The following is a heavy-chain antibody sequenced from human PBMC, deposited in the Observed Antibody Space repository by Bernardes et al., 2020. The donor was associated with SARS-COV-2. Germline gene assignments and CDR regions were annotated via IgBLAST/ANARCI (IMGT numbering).Heavy chain of an antibody. CDR3: VRDAEQVVRWNDFGMDV. CDR2: IWSDGSNK. V-gene: IGHV3-33*01. Sequence: GGSLLLSCAASGFAFSTSGMHWVRQAPGQGLEWVAVIWSDGSNKYYGDSVKGRFTISRDNSKNTLYLQMNSLRAEDTAVYYCVRDAEQVVRWNDFGMDVWGQGTTVTVSS. D-gene: IGHD6-6*01. J-gene: IGHJ6*02. CDR1: GFAFSTSG.